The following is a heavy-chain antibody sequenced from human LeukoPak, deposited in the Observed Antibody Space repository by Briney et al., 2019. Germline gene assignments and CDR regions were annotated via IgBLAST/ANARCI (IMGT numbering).Heavy chain of an antibody. CDR2: ISGSGGST. Sequence: GGSLRLSCAASGFTFSSYAMSWVRQAPGKGLEWVSAISGSGGSTYYADSVKGRFTISRDNSKKTLYLQMNSLRAEDTAVYYCAKDLMITFGGVIGDFDYWGQGTLVTVSS. CDR1: GFTFSSYA. J-gene: IGHJ4*02. V-gene: IGHV3-23*01. CDR3: AKDLMITFGGVIGDFDY. D-gene: IGHD3-16*02.